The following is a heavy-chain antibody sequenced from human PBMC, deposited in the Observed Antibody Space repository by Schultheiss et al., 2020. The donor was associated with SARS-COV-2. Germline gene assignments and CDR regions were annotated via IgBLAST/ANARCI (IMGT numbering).Heavy chain of an antibody. J-gene: IGHJ5*02. V-gene: IGHV3-33*01. CDR1: GFSFSKDD. CDR3: ARNTGSDWFDP. Sequence: GGSLRLSCAGSGFSFSKDDIHWVRQAPGKGLEWVAVIWFDGSQKFYADSVKGRFTISRDNSENTLYLQMNSLRAEDTAVYYCARNTGSDWFDPWGQGTPVTSPQ. D-gene: IGHD5-18*01. CDR2: IWFDGSQK.